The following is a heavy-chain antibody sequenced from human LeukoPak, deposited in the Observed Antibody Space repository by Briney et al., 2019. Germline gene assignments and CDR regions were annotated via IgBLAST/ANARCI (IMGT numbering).Heavy chain of an antibody. V-gene: IGHV1-8*01. Sequence: ASVKVSCKASGYTFTSYDINWVRQATGQGLEWMGWMNPNSGNTGYAQKFQGRVTMTRNTSISTVYMELSSLRSEDTAVYYCAISARPTYYDILTGYPTPGPLGMDVWGQGTTVTVSS. D-gene: IGHD3-9*01. J-gene: IGHJ6*02. CDR2: MNPNSGNT. CDR1: GYTFTSYD. CDR3: AISARPTYYDILTGYPTPGPLGMDV.